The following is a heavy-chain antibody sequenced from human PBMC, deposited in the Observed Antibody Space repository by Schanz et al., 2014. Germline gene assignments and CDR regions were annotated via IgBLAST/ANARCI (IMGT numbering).Heavy chain of an antibody. CDR3: AGTYCSSTSCYTGYYYMDV. CDR2: FIPILDVG. Sequence: QVQLVQSGAEVRKPGASVKVSCKTSGYTFSDYGITWVRQAPGQGLEWVGRFIPILDVGNYAQQFQGRVTFTADKSTSTAYMELSSLRYEDTAVYYCAGTYCSSTSCYTGYYYMDVWGQGTTVTDSS. V-gene: IGHV1-69*04. J-gene: IGHJ6*03. D-gene: IGHD2-2*02. CDR1: GYTFSDYG.